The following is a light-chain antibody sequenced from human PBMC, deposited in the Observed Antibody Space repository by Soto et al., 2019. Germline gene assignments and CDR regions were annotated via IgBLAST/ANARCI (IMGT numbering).Light chain of an antibody. J-gene: IGKJ2*01. V-gene: IGKV3-20*01. CDR1: QSVSSSY. CDR2: AAS. CDR3: QQYDNSLYT. Sequence: EIVLTQSPGTLSLSPGERATLSCRASQSVSSSYLAWYQQKPGQPPRLLIYAASSRATGIPDRFSGSGSGTDFTLTISRLEPEDLAVYYCQQYDNSLYTFGQGTKLEIK.